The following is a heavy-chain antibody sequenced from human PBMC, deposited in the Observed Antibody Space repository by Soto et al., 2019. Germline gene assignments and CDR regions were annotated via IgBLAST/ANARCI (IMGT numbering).Heavy chain of an antibody. CDR3: ARDLGSSGSFDY. CDR2: ISYSGST. CDR1: DVSISGGVYY. J-gene: IGHJ4*02. V-gene: IGHV4-31*03. Sequence: SETLSVTCPVSDVSISGGVYYWRWNRQHPGKGLEWIGYISYSGSTYYNPSLKSRVTISVNTSKNQFSLELSSVTAADTAVYYCARDLGSSGSFDYWGQGTLVTVSS. D-gene: IGHD3-22*01.